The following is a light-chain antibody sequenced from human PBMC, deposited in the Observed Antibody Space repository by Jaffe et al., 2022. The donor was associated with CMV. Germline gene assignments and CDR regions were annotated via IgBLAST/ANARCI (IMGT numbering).Light chain of an antibody. CDR3: QQRSNWPPMVS. CDR1: QSVSSF. J-gene: IGKJ4*01. Sequence: EIVLTQSPATLSLSPGDTATLSCRASQSVSSFLAWYQQKPGQAPRLLIYDIFNRATGIPARFSGSGSGTDFTLTISSLEPEDFAVYYCQQRSNWPPMVSFGGGTKVEIK. CDR2: DIF. V-gene: IGKV3-11*01.